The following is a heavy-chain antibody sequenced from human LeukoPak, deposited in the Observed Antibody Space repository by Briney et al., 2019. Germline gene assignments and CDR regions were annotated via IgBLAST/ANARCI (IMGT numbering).Heavy chain of an antibody. CDR2: IYHSGST. J-gene: IGHJ5*02. CDR3: ARQLSSYDFWSGYYKT. CDR1: CGSISSGDYY. D-gene: IGHD3-3*01. Sequence: SETLSLTCTVSCGSISSGDYYWSWIRQPPGKGLEWIGGIYHSGSTYYNPSLKSRVTISVDTSKNQFSLKLSSVTAADTAVYYCARQLSSYDFWSGYYKTWGQGTLVTVSS. V-gene: IGHV4-39*01.